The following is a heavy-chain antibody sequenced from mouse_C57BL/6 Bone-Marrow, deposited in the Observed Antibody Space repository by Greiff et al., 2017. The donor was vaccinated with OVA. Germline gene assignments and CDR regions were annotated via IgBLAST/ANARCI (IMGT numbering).Heavy chain of an antibody. CDR3: ARHGDDGSVFDY. D-gene: IGHD1-1*01. CDR2: ISSGGSSN. J-gene: IGHJ2*01. Sequence: EVQRVESGGDLVKPGGSLKLSCAASGFTFSSYGMYWVRQTPDKRLEWVATISSGGSSNYYPDSVQGRFTISRANAKNTLYLPMSRLKSEYTAKYYCARHGDDGSVFDYGGQGTTLTVSS. CDR1: GFTFSSYG. V-gene: IGHV5-6*01.